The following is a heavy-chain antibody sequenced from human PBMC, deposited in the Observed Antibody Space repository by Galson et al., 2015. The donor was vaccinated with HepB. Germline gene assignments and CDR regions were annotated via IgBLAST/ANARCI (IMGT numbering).Heavy chain of an antibody. D-gene: IGHD1-26*01. Sequence: TLSLTCTVSGGSISSGDYYWSWIRQPPGKGLAWIGYIYYSGSTYYNPSLKSRVTISVDTSKNQFSLKLSSVTAADTAVYYCARPVTGDSDAFDIWGQGTMVTVSS. V-gene: IGHV4-30-4*01. CDR3: ARPVTGDSDAFDI. CDR2: IYYSGST. CDR1: GGSISSGDYY. J-gene: IGHJ3*02.